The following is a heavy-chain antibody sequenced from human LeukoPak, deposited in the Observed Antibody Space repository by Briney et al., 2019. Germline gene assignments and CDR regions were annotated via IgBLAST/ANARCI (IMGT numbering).Heavy chain of an antibody. CDR1: GGTFSSYA. CDR2: IIPILGIA. V-gene: IGHV1-69*04. CDR3: ARSPRNRSGSYSGN. J-gene: IGHJ4*02. Sequence: ASVKVSCKASGGTFSSYAISWVRQAPGQGLEWMGRIIPILGIANYAQKFQGRVTITADKSTSTAYMELSSLRSEDTAVYYCARSPRNRSGSYSGNWGQGTLVTVSS. D-gene: IGHD3-10*01.